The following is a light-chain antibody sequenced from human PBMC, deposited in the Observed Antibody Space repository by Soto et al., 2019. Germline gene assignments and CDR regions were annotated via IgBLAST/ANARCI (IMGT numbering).Light chain of an antibody. CDR2: EGS. Sequence: QSALTQPASVSGSPGQSITISCTGTSSDVGTYNLVSWYQQHPGKAPKVMIYEGSKRPSGVSYRFSGSKSGNTASLTISGLQAEDEADYYCCSYAGSSTYVFGTGTKVTVL. V-gene: IGLV2-23*01. J-gene: IGLJ1*01. CDR1: SSDVGTYNL. CDR3: CSYAGSSTYV.